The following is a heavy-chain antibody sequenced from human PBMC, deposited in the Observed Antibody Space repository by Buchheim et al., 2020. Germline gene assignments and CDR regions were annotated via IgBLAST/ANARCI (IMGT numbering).Heavy chain of an antibody. CDR1: GFTFRSYV. D-gene: IGHD6-13*01. V-gene: IGHV3-30-3*01. Sequence: QVQLVESGGGVVQPGRSLRLSCAASGFTFRSYVMHWVRQAPGKGLEWVAVISYDGSNKYFADSVKGRFTISRDNSKNTLYLKMNSLGTEDTAVYYCARAVTAAGTKVYQYGMDVWGQGTT. J-gene: IGHJ6*02. CDR3: ARAVTAAGTKVYQYGMDV. CDR2: ISYDGSNK.